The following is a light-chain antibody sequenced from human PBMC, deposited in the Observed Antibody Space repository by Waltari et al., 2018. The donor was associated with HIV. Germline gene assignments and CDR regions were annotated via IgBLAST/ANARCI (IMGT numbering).Light chain of an antibody. V-gene: IGLV2-8*01. CDR2: EVT. CDR1: SSDIGGYNY. J-gene: IGLJ2*01. CDR3: SSYAPTNNFYVL. Sequence: QSDLTQPPSASGSPGQSVTISCTGTSSDIGGYNYVSWYQQNPGKAPKLIMTEVTKLPSAVPDRFSGSKTCNTASLTVSGLQAEDEAHYYCSSYAPTNNFYVLFGGGTALTVL.